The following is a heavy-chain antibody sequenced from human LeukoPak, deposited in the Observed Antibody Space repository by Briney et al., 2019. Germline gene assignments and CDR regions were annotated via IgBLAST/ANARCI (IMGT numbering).Heavy chain of an antibody. CDR3: AKAAVAGGVDY. J-gene: IGHJ4*02. CDR1: GFTFDDYA. Sequence: GGSLRLSCAASGFTFDDYAMLWVRQAPARGLEWVSGISWNSGSIGYADSVKGRFTISRDNAKNSLYLQMNSLRAEDMALYYCAKAAVAGGVDYWGQGTLVSVSS. V-gene: IGHV3-9*03. CDR2: ISWNSGSI. D-gene: IGHD6-19*01.